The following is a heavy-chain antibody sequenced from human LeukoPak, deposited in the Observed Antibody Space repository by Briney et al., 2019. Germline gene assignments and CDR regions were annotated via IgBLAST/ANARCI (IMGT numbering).Heavy chain of an antibody. V-gene: IGHV3-23*01. CDR3: AKSSRPHCSSTSCYLLVGDAFDI. D-gene: IGHD2-2*01. CDR1: GFTFSSYA. CDR2: ISGSGGST. J-gene: IGHJ3*02. Sequence: QTGGSLRLSCAASGFTFSSYAMSWVRQAPGKGLEWVSAISGSGGSTYYADSVKGRFTISRDNSKNTLYLQMNSLRAEDTAVYYCAKSSRPHCSSTSCYLLVGDAFDIWGQGTMVTVSS.